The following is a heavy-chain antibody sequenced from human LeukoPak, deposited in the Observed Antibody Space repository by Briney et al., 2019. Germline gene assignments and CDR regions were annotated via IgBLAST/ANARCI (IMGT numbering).Heavy chain of an antibody. CDR2: ISYSGIT. CDR1: GGSISSTGNY. V-gene: IGHV4-39*07. CDR3: ARDDILTGYQPGDY. D-gene: IGHD3-9*01. Sequence: SETLSLTCTVSGGSISSTGNYWGWIRQPPGKGLEWIGSISYSGITNYNPSLKSRVTISVDTSKNQFSLKLSSVTAADTAVYYCARDDILTGYQPGDYWGQGTLVTVSS. J-gene: IGHJ4*02.